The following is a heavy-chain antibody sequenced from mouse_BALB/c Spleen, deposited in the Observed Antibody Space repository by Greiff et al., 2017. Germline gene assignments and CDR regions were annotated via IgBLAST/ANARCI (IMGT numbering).Heavy chain of an antibody. D-gene: IGHD2-4*01. Sequence: EVKLVESGGDLVKPGGSLKLSCAASGFTFSSYGMSWVRQTPDKRLEWVATISSGGSYTYYPDSVKGRFTISRGNAKNTLYLQMSSLKSEDTAMYYCARLDYDGGTWFAYWGQGTLVTVSA. CDR1: GFTFSSYG. CDR3: ARLDYDGGTWFAY. V-gene: IGHV5-6*02. CDR2: ISSGGSYT. J-gene: IGHJ3*01.